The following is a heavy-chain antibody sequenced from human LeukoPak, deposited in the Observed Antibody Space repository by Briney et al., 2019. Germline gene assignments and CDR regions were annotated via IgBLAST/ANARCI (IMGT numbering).Heavy chain of an antibody. CDR1: GFTFSSYS. D-gene: IGHD3-10*01. CDR3: AKSRELWFGELLFDY. J-gene: IGHJ4*02. CDR2: ISSSSSTT. Sequence: GGSLRLSCAASGFTFSSYSMNWVRQAPGKGLEWVSYISSSSSTTYYADSVKGRFTISRDNSKNTLYLQMNSLRAEDTAVYYCAKSRELWFGELLFDYWGQGTLVTVSS. V-gene: IGHV3-48*01.